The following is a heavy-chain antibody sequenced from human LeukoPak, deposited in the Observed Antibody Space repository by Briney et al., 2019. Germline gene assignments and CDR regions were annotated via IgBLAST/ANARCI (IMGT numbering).Heavy chain of an antibody. CDR1: GYTFTSYG. Sequence: ASVKVSCKASGYTFTSYGISWVRQAPGQGLEWMGWISAYNGNTNYAQKLQGRVTITTDTSTSTAYMELRSLRSDDTAMYYCARADIVILPAAVGGGYFDLWGRGTLVTVSS. CDR3: ARADIVILPAAVGGGYFDL. J-gene: IGHJ2*01. D-gene: IGHD2-2*01. V-gene: IGHV1-18*04. CDR2: ISAYNGNT.